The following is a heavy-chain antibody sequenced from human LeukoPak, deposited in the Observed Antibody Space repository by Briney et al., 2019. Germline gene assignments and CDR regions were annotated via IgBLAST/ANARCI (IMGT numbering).Heavy chain of an antibody. Sequence: GGSLRLSCAASGFTFSSYSMNWVRQAPGKGLEWVSYISSSSSTIYYADSVKGRFTISRDNAKNSLYLQMNSLRAEDTAVYYCARDGYNRPPYYYYYMDVWGKGTTVTVSS. CDR1: GFTFSSYS. V-gene: IGHV3-48*04. J-gene: IGHJ6*03. D-gene: IGHD1-1*01. CDR3: ARDGYNRPPYYYYYMDV. CDR2: ISSSSSTI.